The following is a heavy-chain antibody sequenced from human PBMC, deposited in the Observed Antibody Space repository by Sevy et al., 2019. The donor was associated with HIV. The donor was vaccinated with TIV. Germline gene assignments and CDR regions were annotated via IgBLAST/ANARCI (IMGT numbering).Heavy chain of an antibody. CDR3: ANDWGYSSTFYYYGMDV. CDR1: GFTFSSYG. CDR2: ISCDGSNK. D-gene: IGHD6-13*01. V-gene: IGHV3-30*18. Sequence: GGSLRLSCAASGFTFSSYGMHWVRQAPGKGLEWVAVISCDGSNKYYADSVKGRFTISRDNSKNTLYLQMNSLRAEDTAVYYCANDWGYSSTFYYYGMDVWGQGTTVTVSS. J-gene: IGHJ6*02.